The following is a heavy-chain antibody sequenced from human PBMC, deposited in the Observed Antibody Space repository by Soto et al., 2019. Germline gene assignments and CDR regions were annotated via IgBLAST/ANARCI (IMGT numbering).Heavy chain of an antibody. CDR1: GFTFSTYT. Sequence: PGGSLRLSCAASGFTFSTYTMNWVRQAPGKGLEWVSYISRSSGTIYYADSVKGRFTISRDNAKNSLFLQMNSLRAEDTAVYYCARDSGYCSGGSCYSAFDYWGQGTLVTVSS. D-gene: IGHD2-15*01. CDR2: ISRSSGTI. V-gene: IGHV3-48*01. CDR3: ARDSGYCSGGSCYSAFDY. J-gene: IGHJ4*02.